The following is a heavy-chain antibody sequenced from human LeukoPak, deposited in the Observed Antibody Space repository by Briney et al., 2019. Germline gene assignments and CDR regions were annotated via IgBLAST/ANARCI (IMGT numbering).Heavy chain of an antibody. J-gene: IGHJ4*02. CDR3: ARGVYSTSTDY. CDR2: IYHSGST. V-gene: IGHV4-38-2*02. D-gene: IGHD6-13*01. CDR1: DYSISTGYY. Sequence: SETLSLTCTVSDYSISTGYYWGWIRQPPGKGLEWIGSIYHSGSTYYNPSLKSRVSISVDMSKNQFSLKLSSVTAADTAVYYCARGVYSTSTDYWGQGTLVTVSS.